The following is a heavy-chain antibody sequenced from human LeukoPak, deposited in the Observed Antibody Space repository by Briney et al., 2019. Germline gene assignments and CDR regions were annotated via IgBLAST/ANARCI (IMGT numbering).Heavy chain of an antibody. D-gene: IGHD3-22*01. J-gene: IGHJ1*01. CDR2: INHSGST. Sequence: SGTLSLTCAVSGGSISDTKWWSWVRQPPGKGLEWIGEINHSGSTNYNPSLKSRVTISVDTSKNQFSLKLSSVTAADTAVYYCARGPTYYYDSSGYSFFFQHWGQGTLVTVSS. CDR1: GGSISDTKW. V-gene: IGHV4-4*02. CDR3: ARGPTYYYDSSGYSFFFQH.